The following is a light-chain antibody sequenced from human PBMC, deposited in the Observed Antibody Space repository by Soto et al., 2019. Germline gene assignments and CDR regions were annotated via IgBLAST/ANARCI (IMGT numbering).Light chain of an antibody. J-gene: IGLJ1*01. Sequence: QSALTQPPSVSGAPGQRVTISCTGSSSNIGAGYDVHWYQQLPGTAPKLLIYANNIRPSGVPGRFSGSKSGTSASLAITGLQAEDEADYYCQSYDSRLSGYGFGTGTKVTVL. CDR1: SSNIGAGYD. CDR3: QSYDSRLSGYG. V-gene: IGLV1-40*01. CDR2: ANN.